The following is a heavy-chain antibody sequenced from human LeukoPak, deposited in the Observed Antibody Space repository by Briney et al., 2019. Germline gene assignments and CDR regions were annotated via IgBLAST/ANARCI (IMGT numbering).Heavy chain of an antibody. CDR3: AKDPGLNYNDSSGYIDY. CDR1: GFTFSSYA. CDR2: ISGSGGST. Sequence: GGSLSLFCAASGFTFSSYAMSWVRQAPGEGREWVSAISGSGGSTDYADSVEGRFTISRDNSKNTLYLKMNSLSAEDTAVYYCAKDPGLNYNDSSGYIDYWGQGTLVTVSS. V-gene: IGHV3-23*01. D-gene: IGHD3-22*01. J-gene: IGHJ4*02.